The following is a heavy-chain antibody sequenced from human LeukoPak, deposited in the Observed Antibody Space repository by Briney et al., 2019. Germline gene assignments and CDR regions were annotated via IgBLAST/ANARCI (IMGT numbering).Heavy chain of an antibody. CDR1: GGSFSGYY. CDR2: INHSGST. D-gene: IGHD1-26*01. Sequence: PSETLSLTCAVYGGSFSGYYWSWIRQPPGKGLEWIGEINHSGSTNYNPSLKSRVTISVDTSKNQFSLKLSSVTAADTAVYYCAGSGTDAFDIWGQGTMVTVSS. CDR3: AGSGTDAFDI. J-gene: IGHJ3*02. V-gene: IGHV4-34*01.